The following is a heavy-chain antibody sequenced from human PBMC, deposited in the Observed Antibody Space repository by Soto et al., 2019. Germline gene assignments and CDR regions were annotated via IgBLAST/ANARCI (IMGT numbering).Heavy chain of an antibody. CDR1: VYTFTIFG. CDR3: ARVDSSSSSNWFDP. V-gene: IGHV1-18*04. J-gene: IGHJ5*02. D-gene: IGHD6-6*01. CDR2: ISGYKGDT. Sequence: GXSVKVFCKASVYTFTIFGISWVRLAPGQGLEWMGWISGYKGDTHYSQKLQGRVTMTTDTSTRTAYMELRSLRSDDTAVYYCARVDSSSSSNWFDPWGQGTLVTVSS.